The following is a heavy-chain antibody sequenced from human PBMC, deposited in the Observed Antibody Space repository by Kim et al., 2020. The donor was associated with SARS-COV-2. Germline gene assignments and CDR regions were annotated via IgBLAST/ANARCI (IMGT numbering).Heavy chain of an antibody. CDR1: GFTVSNNY. CDR3: AIAPPDGDYAGAVDY. J-gene: IGHJ4*02. CDR2: IYSGGRT. D-gene: IGHD4-17*01. V-gene: IGHV3-66*02. Sequence: GGSLRLSCAASGFTVSNNYMSWVCQAPGKGLEWVSIIYSGGRTYYTDSVKGRFTTSRDNSKNTLHLQMNSLRVEDTAVYYCAIAPPDGDYAGAVDYWGQGTLVTVSS.